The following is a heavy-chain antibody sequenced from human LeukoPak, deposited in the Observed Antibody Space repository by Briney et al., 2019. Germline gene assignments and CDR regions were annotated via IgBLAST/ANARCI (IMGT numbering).Heavy chain of an antibody. CDR1: GGTISSGSYY. Sequence: SETLSLTCTVSGGTISSGSYYWSWIRQPAGKGLEWIGRIYTSGSTNYNPSLKSRVTISVDTSKNQFSLKLSSVTAADTSVYSCARVVYGYLYPFDYWGQGTLVTVSS. V-gene: IGHV4-61*02. D-gene: IGHD5-18*01. CDR2: IYTSGST. CDR3: ARVVYGYLYPFDY. J-gene: IGHJ4*02.